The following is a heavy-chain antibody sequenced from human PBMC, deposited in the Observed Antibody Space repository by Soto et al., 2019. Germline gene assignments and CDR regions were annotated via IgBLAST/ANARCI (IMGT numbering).Heavy chain of an antibody. CDR1: GFTFDDYG. CDR3: AKASAAVAGSPSDY. Sequence: GGSLRLSCVTSGFTFDDYGMRWVRQAPGKGPEWVSAISGGGDTTYYADSVKGRFTTSRDNSKNTVYLQMSSLRVEDTAIYYCAKASAAVAGSPSDYWGRGALVTVSS. CDR2: ISGGGDTT. D-gene: IGHD6-19*01. V-gene: IGHV3-23*01. J-gene: IGHJ4*02.